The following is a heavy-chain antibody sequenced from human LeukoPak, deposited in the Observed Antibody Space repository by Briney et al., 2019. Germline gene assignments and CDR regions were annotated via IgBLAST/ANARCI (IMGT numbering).Heavy chain of an antibody. CDR3: AKNWVASSWFNWFDP. V-gene: IGHV3-23*01. CDR2: ISGSAGGT. D-gene: IGHD6-13*01. CDR1: GFTFSTYA. Sequence: GGSLRLSCAASGFTFSTYALSWVRQAPGKGLEWVSSISGSAGGTYYADSVKGRFTISRDNSKNTLYLQMHSLRAEDTAVYYCAKNWVASSWFNWFDPWGQGTLVTVSS. J-gene: IGHJ5*02.